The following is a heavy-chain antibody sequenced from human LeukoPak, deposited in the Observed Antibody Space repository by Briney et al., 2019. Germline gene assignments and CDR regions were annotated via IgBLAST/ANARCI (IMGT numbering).Heavy chain of an antibody. J-gene: IGHJ4*02. D-gene: IGHD3-22*01. Sequence: GGSLRLSCAASGFTFGSYAMSWVRQAPGKGLEWVSAITDTGGNTYYADSVKGRFTISRDNSKNTLFLQMNSLRAEDTAVYYCANPYYYDSNGYLSEFDYWGQGTLVTDSS. V-gene: IGHV3-23*01. CDR3: ANPYYYDSNGYLSEFDY. CDR2: ITDTGGNT. CDR1: GFTFGSYA.